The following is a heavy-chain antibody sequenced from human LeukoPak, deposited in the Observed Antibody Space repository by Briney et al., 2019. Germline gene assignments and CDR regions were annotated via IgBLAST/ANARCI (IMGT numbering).Heavy chain of an antibody. CDR2: ISGSGGST. D-gene: IGHD3-9*01. J-gene: IGHJ4*02. CDR3: AKMVRRLVIGPVDY. Sequence: PGGSLRLSCAASGFTFSSYAMSWVRQAPGKGLEWVSAISGSGGSTYYADSVKGRFTISRDNSKNTLYLQMNSLRAEDTAVYYCAKMVRRLVIGPVDYWGQGTLVTVSS. CDR1: GFTFSSYA. V-gene: IGHV3-23*01.